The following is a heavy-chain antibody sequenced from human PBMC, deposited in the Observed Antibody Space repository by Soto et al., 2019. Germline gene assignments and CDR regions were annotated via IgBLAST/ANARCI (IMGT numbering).Heavy chain of an antibody. D-gene: IGHD4-17*01. CDR1: GDSISNSRFY. CDR2: IYYSGST. J-gene: IGHJ4*02. Sequence: PSETLSLTCSVSGDSISNSRFYWAWIRQPPGEGLEWIGYIYYSGSTYYNPSLKSRVTISVDTSKNQFSLKLSSVTAADTAVYDGASGKDYGDSVDYWGQGTLVTVAS. V-gene: IGHV4-31*03. CDR3: ASGKDYGDSVDY.